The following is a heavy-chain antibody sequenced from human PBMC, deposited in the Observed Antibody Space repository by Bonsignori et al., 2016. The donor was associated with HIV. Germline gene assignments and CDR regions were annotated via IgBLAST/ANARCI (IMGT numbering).Heavy chain of an antibody. CDR3: ARGHSSSWPDFDY. J-gene: IGHJ4*02. V-gene: IGHV3-9*01. CDR2: ISWNSGSI. Sequence: GGSLRLSCAASGFTFDDYAMHWVRQAPGKGLEWVSGISWNSGSIGYADSVKGRFTISRDNAKNSLYLQMNSLRAEDTAVYYCARGHSSSWPDFDYWGQGTLVTVSS. D-gene: IGHD6-13*01. CDR1: GFTFDDYA.